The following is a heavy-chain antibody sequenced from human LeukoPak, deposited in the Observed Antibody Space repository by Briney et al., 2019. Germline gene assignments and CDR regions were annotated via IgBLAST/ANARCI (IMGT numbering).Heavy chain of an antibody. V-gene: IGHV4-61*05. CDR1: GDSISSSNFY. J-gene: IGHJ4*02. D-gene: IGHD5-18*01. Sequence: SETLSLTCTVSGDSISSSNFYWGWLRQPPGKGLEWIGYIYYSGNTNYNPSLKSRVTISVDTSKNQFSLNLSSVTAADTAVYYCARGPSSGYSYGWGQGTLVTVSS. CDR3: ARGPSSGYSYG. CDR2: IYYSGNT.